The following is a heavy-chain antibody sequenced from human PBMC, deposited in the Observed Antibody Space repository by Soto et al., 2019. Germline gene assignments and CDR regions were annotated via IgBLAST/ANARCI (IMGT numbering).Heavy chain of an antibody. D-gene: IGHD6-13*01. CDR2: TYYRSKWYN. CDR1: GDSVSSNSAA. J-gene: IGHJ6*02. CDR3: ARVRGYSSSWPLYGMDV. V-gene: IGHV6-1*01. Sequence: SQTLSLTCAISGDSVSSNSAAWNWIRQSPSRGLEWLGRTYYRSKWYNDYAVSVKSRITINPDTSKNQFSLQLNSVTPEDTAVYYCARVRGYSSSWPLYGMDVRGQGTTVTVSS.